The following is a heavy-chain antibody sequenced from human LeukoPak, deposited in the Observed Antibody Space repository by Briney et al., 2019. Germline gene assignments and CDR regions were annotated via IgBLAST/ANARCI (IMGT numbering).Heavy chain of an antibody. J-gene: IGHJ6*03. CDR2: INPDNGGT. D-gene: IGHD2-2*01. CDR1: GYTFTGYY. CDR3: ARVVVVPPNYYYYYMDV. Sequence: ASVKVSCKASGYTFTGYYIHWVRQAPGQGLEWMGWINPDNGGTISAQKFEGRVTMTRDTSISTAYMELSRLRSDDTAMYYCARVVVVPPNYYYYYMDVWGKGTTVTVSS. V-gene: IGHV1-2*02.